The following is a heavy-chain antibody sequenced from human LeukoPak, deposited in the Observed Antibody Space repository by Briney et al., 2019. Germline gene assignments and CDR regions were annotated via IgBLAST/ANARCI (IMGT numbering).Heavy chain of an antibody. Sequence: SKTLSLTCTVSGGSISRDTYYCAWIRHSPGRGLELLGSVYYSGRTDYNPSLKSRVTIFVDTSKNQLSLRLSAVTAADTAVYYCARHGPVVTATDAFDLWGQGTMVTVSS. CDR1: GGSISRDTYY. J-gene: IGHJ3*01. CDR3: ARHGPVVTATDAFDL. V-gene: IGHV4-39*01. D-gene: IGHD2-21*02. CDR2: VYYSGRT.